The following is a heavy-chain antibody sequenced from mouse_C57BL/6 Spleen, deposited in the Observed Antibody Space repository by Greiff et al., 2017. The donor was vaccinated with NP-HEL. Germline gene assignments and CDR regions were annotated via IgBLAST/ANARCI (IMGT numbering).Heavy chain of an antibody. J-gene: IGHJ2*01. V-gene: IGHV5-17*01. D-gene: IGHD3-3*01. CDR2: ISSGSSTI. CDR1: GFTFSDYG. Sequence: EVKVVESGGGLVKPGGSLKLSCAASGFTFSDYGMHWVRQAPEKGLEWVAYISSGSSTIYYADTVKGRFTISRDNAKNTLFLQMTSLRSEDTAMYYCARAGPEDYFDYWGQGTTLTVSS. CDR3: ARAGPEDYFDY.